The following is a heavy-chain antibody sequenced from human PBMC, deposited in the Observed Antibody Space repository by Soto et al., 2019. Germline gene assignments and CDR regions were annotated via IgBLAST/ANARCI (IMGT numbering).Heavy chain of an antibody. Sequence: PSEALFVTSTVSGGSISSSSYYRVWIRHPPGKGLEWIGSIYYSGSTYYNPSLKSRVTISVDTSKNQFSLKLSSVTAADTAVYYCARRDSYGFFHYWGQGTLVTVSS. CDR2: IYYSGST. J-gene: IGHJ4*02. D-gene: IGHD5-18*01. CDR1: GGSISSSSYY. V-gene: IGHV4-39*01. CDR3: ARRDSYGFFHY.